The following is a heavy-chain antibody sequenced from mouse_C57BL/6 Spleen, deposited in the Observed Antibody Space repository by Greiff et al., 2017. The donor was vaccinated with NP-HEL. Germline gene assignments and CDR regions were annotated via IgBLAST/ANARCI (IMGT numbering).Heavy chain of an antibody. CDR2: IYPGDGDT. V-gene: IGHV1-82*01. Sequence: QVQLKQSGPELVKPGASVKISCKASGYAFSSSWMNWVKQRPGKGLEWIGRIYPGDGDTNYNGKFKGKATLTADKSSSTAYMQLSSLTSEDSAVYFCASGAGGLPDYWGQGTTLTVSS. CDR3: ASGAGGLPDY. J-gene: IGHJ2*01. D-gene: IGHD2-4*01. CDR1: GYAFSSSW.